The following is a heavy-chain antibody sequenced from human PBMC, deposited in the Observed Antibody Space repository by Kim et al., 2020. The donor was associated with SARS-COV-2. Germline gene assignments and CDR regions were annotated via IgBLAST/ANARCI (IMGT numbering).Heavy chain of an antibody. V-gene: IGHV7-4-1*02. Sequence: ASVKVSCKASGYTFTSYAMNWVRQAPGQGLEWMGWINTNTGNPTYAQGFTGRFVFSVDTSVSTAYLQISSLKAEDTAVYYCARGGIAVAGPPNTNWFDPWGQGTLVTVSS. CDR3: ARGGIAVAGPPNTNWFDP. CDR1: GYTFTSYA. CDR2: INTNTGNP. J-gene: IGHJ5*02. D-gene: IGHD6-19*01.